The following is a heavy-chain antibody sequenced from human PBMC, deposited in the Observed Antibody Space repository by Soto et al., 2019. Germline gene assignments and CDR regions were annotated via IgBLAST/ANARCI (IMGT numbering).Heavy chain of an antibody. CDR3: AKDGSSRRRAH. D-gene: IGHD3-10*01. J-gene: IGHJ4*02. Sequence: GGSLRLSCAASGFTVSSNYMSWVRQAPGRGLEWVSVIYSGGSTYYADSVKGRFTISRDSSKNTLYLQMNSLRVDDTAVYYCAKDGSSRRRAHWGQGTLVTVSS. CDR2: IYSGGST. CDR1: GFTVSSNY. V-gene: IGHV3-66*01.